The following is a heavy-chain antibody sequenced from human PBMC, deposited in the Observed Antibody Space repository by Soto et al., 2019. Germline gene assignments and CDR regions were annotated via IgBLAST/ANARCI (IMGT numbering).Heavy chain of an antibody. CDR2: ISAFNGNT. Sequence: QDQLVQSGAEVKKPGASVTVSCKASGYSFTNYGVTWVRQAPGQGLEWMGWISAFNGNTHYAQNLQGRVTMTTDASTSTAYMELRSLISDDTAVYYCARDRGVAPPVAGNTHYYYYMDVWGKGTTVNVSS. D-gene: IGHD6-19*01. V-gene: IGHV1-18*01. CDR1: GYSFTNYG. CDR3: ARDRGVAPPVAGNTHYYYYMDV. J-gene: IGHJ6*03.